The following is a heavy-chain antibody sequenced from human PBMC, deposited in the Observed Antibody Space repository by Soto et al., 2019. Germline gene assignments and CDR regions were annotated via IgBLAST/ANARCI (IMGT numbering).Heavy chain of an antibody. CDR2: INHSGST. Sequence: SETLSLTCAVYGGSSSGYYWSWIRQPPGKGLEWIGEINHSGSTNYNPSLKSRVTISVDTSKNQFSLKLSSVTAADTAVYYCARYPIFGVVITAFDIWGQGTMVTVSS. J-gene: IGHJ3*02. D-gene: IGHD3-3*02. CDR3: ARYPIFGVVITAFDI. V-gene: IGHV4-34*01. CDR1: GGSSSGYY.